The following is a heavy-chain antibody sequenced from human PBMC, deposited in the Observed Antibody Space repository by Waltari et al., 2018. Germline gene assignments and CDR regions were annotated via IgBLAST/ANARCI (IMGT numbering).Heavy chain of an antibody. D-gene: IGHD2-15*01. CDR3: ARVVTWGYCSGGSCQLLDWYFDL. CDR1: GGTFSSYA. CDR2: IIPIFGTA. V-gene: IGHV1-69*05. Sequence: QVQLVQSGAEVKKPGASVKVSCKASGGTFSSYAISWVRQAPGQGLEWMGGIIPIFGTANYAQKFQGRVTITTDESTSTAYMELSSLRSEDTAVYYCARVVTWGYCSGGSCQLLDWYFDLWGRGTLVTVSS. J-gene: IGHJ2*01.